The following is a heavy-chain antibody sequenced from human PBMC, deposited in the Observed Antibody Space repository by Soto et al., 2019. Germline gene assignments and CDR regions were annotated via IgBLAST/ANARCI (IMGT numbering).Heavy chain of an antibody. CDR1: GFTFSSYG. V-gene: IGHV3-30*18. D-gene: IGHD6-19*01. Sequence: GGSLRLSCAASGFTFSSYGMHWVRQAPGKGLEWVAVISYDGSNKYYADSVKGRFTISRDNSKNTLYLQMNSLRAEDTAVYYCAEWLVGFDPWGQGTLVTVSS. CDR2: ISYDGSNK. CDR3: AEWLVGFDP. J-gene: IGHJ5*02.